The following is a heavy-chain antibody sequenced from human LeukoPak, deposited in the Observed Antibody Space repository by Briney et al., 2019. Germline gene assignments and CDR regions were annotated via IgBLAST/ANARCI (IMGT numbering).Heavy chain of an antibody. D-gene: IGHD3-22*01. CDR3: AREANTMIVADY. J-gene: IGHJ4*02. CDR2: IWYDGSNK. V-gene: IGHV3-33*01. CDR1: GFTFSSHG. Sequence: GGSLRLSCAASGFTFSSHGMHWVRQAPGKGLEWVAVIWYDGSNKYYADSVKGRFTISRDNSKNTLYLQMNSLRAEDTTVYYCAREANTMIVADYWGQGTLVTVSS.